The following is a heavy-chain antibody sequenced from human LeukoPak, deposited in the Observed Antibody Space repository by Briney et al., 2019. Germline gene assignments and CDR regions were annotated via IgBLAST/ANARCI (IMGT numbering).Heavy chain of an antibody. CDR3: AKSGSYYDRLHWFDP. Sequence: PSETLSLTCTVSGGSISSYYWSWIRQPPGKGLEWIGYIYYSENTNYNPSLKSRVTISVDTSKNQFSLKLSSVTAADTAVYYCAKSGSYYDRLHWFDPWGQGTLVTVSS. CDR1: GGSISSYY. CDR2: IYYSENT. D-gene: IGHD1-26*01. V-gene: IGHV4-59*01. J-gene: IGHJ5*02.